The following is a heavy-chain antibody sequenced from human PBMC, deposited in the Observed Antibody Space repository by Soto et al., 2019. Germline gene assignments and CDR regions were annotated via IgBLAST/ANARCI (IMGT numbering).Heavy chain of an antibody. D-gene: IGHD6-6*01. CDR2: IYHSGST. J-gene: IGHJ5*02. V-gene: IGHV4-38-2*02. CDR3: ARDDVSGSSGWFDP. CDR1: GYSISSGYY. Sequence: ETLSLTCAVSGYSISSGYYWGWIRQPPGKGLEWIGSIYHSGSTYYNPSLKSRVTISVDTSKNQFSLKLSSVTAADTAVYYCARDDVSGSSGWFDPWGQGTLVTVSS.